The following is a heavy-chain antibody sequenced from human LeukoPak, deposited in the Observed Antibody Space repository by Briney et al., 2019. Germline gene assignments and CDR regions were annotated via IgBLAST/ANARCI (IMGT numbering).Heavy chain of an antibody. J-gene: IGHJ4*02. CDR3: ARGSPPRSNYDSSGYYSYYFDY. CDR2: ISPYNGHT. V-gene: IGHV1-18*01. D-gene: IGHD3-22*01. Sequence: GASVKVSCKASGYAFHAYDIIWVRQAPGQGLEWMGWISPYNGHTNYAQEFQGRVTMTTDTSKSTDSMDLRIMRSDDTAVYFCARGSPPRSNYDSSGYYSYYFDYWGQGTLVTVSS. CDR1: GYAFHAYD.